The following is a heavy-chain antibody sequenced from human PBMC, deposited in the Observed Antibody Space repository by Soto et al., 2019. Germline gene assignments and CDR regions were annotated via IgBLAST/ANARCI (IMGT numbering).Heavy chain of an antibody. CDR2: IYWNDDK. D-gene: IGHD3-16*01. J-gene: IGHJ6*02. Sequence: QITLKESGPTLVKPTQTLTLTCTLSGFSLNSGGGGVVWIRQPPGKALEWLALIYWNDDKRYSPSLKSRLTITKDTSRNHIVLTMTNVDPGDTGTYYCAHRPTWGMSGLGTWGQGNTVTVS. CDR3: AHRPTWGMSGLGT. V-gene: IGHV2-5*01. CDR1: GFSLNSGGGG.